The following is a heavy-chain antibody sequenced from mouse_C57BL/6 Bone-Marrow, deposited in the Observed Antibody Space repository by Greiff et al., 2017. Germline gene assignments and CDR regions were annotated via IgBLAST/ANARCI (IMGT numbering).Heavy chain of an antibody. CDR2: IWTGGGT. J-gene: IGHJ3*01. CDR1: GFSLTSYA. V-gene: IGHV2-9-1*01. Sequence: VQLLASGPGLVAPSQSLSITCTVSGFSLTSYAISWVRQPPGKGLEWLGGIWTGGGTNYNSAHISRLSISKDNTKSQVFLKMISLQTDDTARYYCARNDCNHRLAYWGQGTLVTVSA. D-gene: IGHD2-1*01. CDR3: ARNDCNHRLAY.